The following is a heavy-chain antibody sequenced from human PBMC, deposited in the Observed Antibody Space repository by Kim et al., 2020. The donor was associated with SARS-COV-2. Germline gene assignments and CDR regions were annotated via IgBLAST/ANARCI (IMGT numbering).Heavy chain of an antibody. CDR2: IKSKTDGGTT. V-gene: IGHV3-15*01. D-gene: IGHD3-10*01. Sequence: GGSLRLSCAASGFTFSNAWMSWVRQAPGKGLEWVGRIKSKTDGGTTDYAAPVKGRFTISRDDSKNTLYLQMNSLKTEDTAVYYCTTGLGTIFYYGMDVWGQGTTVTVSS. CDR3: TTGLGTIFYYGMDV. J-gene: IGHJ6*02. CDR1: GFTFSNAW.